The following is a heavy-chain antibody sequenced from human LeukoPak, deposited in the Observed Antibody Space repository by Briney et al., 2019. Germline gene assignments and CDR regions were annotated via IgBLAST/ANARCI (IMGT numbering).Heavy chain of an antibody. D-gene: IGHD6-19*01. V-gene: IGHV3-23*01. Sequence: GGSLRLSCAASGFTFNRNAISWVRQAPGKGLEWVSTIGGSGDKTFCADSVKGRFTISRDNSKNMLHLQMSSLTGEDTALYYCVRRGDASSGWGDHDYWGQGALVTVSS. CDR2: IGGSGDKT. J-gene: IGHJ4*02. CDR3: VRRGDASSGWGDHDY. CDR1: GFTFNRNA.